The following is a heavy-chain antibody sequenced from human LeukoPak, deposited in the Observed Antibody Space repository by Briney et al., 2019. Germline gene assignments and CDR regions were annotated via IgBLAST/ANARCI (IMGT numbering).Heavy chain of an antibody. Sequence: GASVKVSCKASGYTFTSYPMHWVRQAPGQRLEWMGWINPGNGNTKYSQNFEGRVTITRDTSASTAYMELSSLRSDDTAVYYCARASPIAAAPWYYYYYMDVWGKGTTVTVSS. V-gene: IGHV1-3*01. J-gene: IGHJ6*03. D-gene: IGHD6-13*01. CDR2: INPGNGNT. CDR1: GYTFTSYP. CDR3: ARASPIAAAPWYYYYYMDV.